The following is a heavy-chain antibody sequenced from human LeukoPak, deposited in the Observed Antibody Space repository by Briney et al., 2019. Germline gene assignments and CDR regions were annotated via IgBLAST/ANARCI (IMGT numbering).Heavy chain of an antibody. J-gene: IGHJ4*02. D-gene: IGHD2-2*01. Sequence: SVKVSCKASGGTFSGYAISWVRQAPGQGLGWMGGIIPIFGTANYAQKFQGRVTITADESTSTAYMELSSLRSEDTAVYYCAGYCSSTSCYDFDYWGQGTLVTVSS. CDR1: GGTFSGYA. V-gene: IGHV1-69*13. CDR3: AGYCSSTSCYDFDY. CDR2: IIPIFGTA.